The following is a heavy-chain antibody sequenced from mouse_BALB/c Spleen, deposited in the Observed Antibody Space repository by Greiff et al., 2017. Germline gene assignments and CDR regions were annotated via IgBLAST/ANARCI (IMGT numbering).Heavy chain of an antibody. J-gene: IGHJ4*01. V-gene: IGHV5-4*02. Sequence: EVQLVESGGGLVKPGGSLKLSCAASGFTFSDYYMYWVRQTPEKRLEWVATISDGGSYTYYPDSVKGRFTISRDNAKNNLYLQMSSLKSEDTAMYYCARVRGNYAMDYWGQGTSVTVSS. CDR1: GFTFSDYY. CDR2: ISDGGSYT. CDR3: ARVRGNYAMDY.